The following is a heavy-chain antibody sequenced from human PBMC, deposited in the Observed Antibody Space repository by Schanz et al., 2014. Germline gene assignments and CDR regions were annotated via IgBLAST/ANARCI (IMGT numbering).Heavy chain of an antibody. CDR2: MNPNSGDT. V-gene: IGHV1-8*01. CDR1: GYPFTSDD. CDR3: TRGGYSYALSAFDI. Sequence: QVQLVQSGAEVKKPGASVKVSCRASGYPFTSDDITWVRQAPGQGLEWMGWMNPNSGDTGYPRKFQDRVTMTTDTSTSTAYMELRSLRSDDTALYYCTRGGYSYALSAFDIWGQGTMVTVSS. J-gene: IGHJ3*02. D-gene: IGHD5-18*01.